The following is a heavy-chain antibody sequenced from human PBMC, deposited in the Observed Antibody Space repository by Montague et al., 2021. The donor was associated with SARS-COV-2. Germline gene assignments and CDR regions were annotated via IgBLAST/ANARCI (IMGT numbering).Heavy chain of an antibody. CDR1: GGSISNHY. CDR3: ATCGSGTKDDALDI. V-gene: IGHV4-59*11. CDR2: FYSGNT. J-gene: IGHJ3*02. D-gene: IGHD3-10*01. Sequence: SETLSLTCTVSGGSISNHYWSWIRQPPGKGLGWIAFYSGNTNYNSSLKSRVTISVDTSKNQFSLKLSSVTAADTAGYYCATCGSGTKDDALDIWGQGTMVTVSS.